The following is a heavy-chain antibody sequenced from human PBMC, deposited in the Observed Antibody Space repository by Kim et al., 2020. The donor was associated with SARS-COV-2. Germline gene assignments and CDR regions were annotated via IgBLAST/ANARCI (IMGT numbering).Heavy chain of an antibody. V-gene: IGHV4-59*01. Sequence: SRVTISVDTSKNQFSLKLSSVTAADTAVYYCARLNYYDSSGYFKPNAFDIWGQGTMVTVSS. D-gene: IGHD3-22*01. CDR3: ARLNYYDSSGYFKPNAFDI. J-gene: IGHJ3*02.